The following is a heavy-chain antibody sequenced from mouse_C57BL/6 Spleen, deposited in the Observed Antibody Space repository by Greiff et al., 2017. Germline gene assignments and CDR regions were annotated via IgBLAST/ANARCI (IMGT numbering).Heavy chain of an antibody. CDR1: GFTFSSYA. CDR3: ARDGTGTHFDY. CDR2: ISDGGSYT. Sequence: EVQLVESGGGLVKPGGSLKLSCAASGFTFSSYAMSWVRQTPEKRLEWVATISDGGSYTYYPANVKGRFTISRDNAKNNLYLQMSHLKSEDTAMYYCARDGTGTHFDYWGQGTTRTVSS. V-gene: IGHV5-4*01. D-gene: IGHD4-1*01. J-gene: IGHJ2*01.